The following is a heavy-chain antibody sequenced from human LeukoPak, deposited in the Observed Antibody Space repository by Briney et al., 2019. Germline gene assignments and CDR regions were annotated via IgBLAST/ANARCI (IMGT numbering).Heavy chain of an antibody. Sequence: ASVKVSFKASGYTFTSYGISWVRQAPGQGLEWMGWISAYNGNTNYAQKLQGRVTMTTDTSTSTAYMELRSLRSDDTAVYYCARGDRYSSSWYTDYWGQGTLVTASS. CDR3: ARGDRYSSSWYTDY. J-gene: IGHJ4*02. CDR1: GYTFTSYG. V-gene: IGHV1-18*04. D-gene: IGHD6-13*01. CDR2: ISAYNGNT.